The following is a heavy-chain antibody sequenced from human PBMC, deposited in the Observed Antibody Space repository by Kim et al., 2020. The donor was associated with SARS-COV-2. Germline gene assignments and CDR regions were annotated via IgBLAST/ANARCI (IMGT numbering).Heavy chain of an antibody. J-gene: IGHJ4*01. CDR2: IYDDEGTK. CDR3: ARDSYYDSSGYQFFDY. D-gene: IGHD3-22*01. Sequence: GGSLRLSCTTSGFTFSSYGMHWVRQAPGKGLEWVSVIYDDEGTKYYADSVKGRFTISRDNSKNTLYLQMNSLRADDTAAYYCARDSYYDSSGYQFFDYWG. V-gene: IGHV3-30*12. CDR1: GFTFSSYG.